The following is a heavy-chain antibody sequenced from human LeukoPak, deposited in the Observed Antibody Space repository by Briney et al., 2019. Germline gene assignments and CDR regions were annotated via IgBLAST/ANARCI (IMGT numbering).Heavy chain of an antibody. J-gene: IGHJ6*03. CDR1: GGSISSSSYY. CDR3: ARTEWGNRGASTDYYYYYMDV. D-gene: IGHD1-14*01. CDR2: IYYSGST. Sequence: SETLSLTCTVSGGSISSSSYYWGWIRQPPGKGLEWIGSIYYSGSTYYNPSLKSRVTISVDTSKNQFSLKLSSVTAADTAVYYCARTEWGNRGASTDYYYYYMDVWGKGTTVTVSS. V-gene: IGHV4-39*07.